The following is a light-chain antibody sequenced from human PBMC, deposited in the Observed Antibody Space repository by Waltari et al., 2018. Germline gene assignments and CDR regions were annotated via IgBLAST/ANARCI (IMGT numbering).Light chain of an antibody. CDR2: AAS. J-gene: IGKJ4*01. CDR3: QKYNDVPQP. V-gene: IGKV1-27*01. CDR1: QGIGIQ. Sequence: DVQMTQSPSSLSASVGDRVIITCRASQGIGIQLAWYQQKPGKVPKALIYAASTLHSGVPARCSGSGSGTDFTLTSSSLQPEDFATYYCQKYNDVPQPFGGGTRVEIK.